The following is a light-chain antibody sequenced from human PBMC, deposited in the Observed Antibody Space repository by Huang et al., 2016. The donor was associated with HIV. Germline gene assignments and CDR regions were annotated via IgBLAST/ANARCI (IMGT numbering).Light chain of an antibody. V-gene: IGKV3-15*01. Sequence: EILLTQSPATLSVSPGARATISCRASQTVSEHLAWFQQRPGQAPRLLIYGASNRATGIPARFSGRGSGTEFSLTITNLQSDDFALYFCHQYYTLPRTFGQGTKVEIK. CDR1: QTVSEH. CDR2: GAS. J-gene: IGKJ1*01. CDR3: HQYYTLPRT.